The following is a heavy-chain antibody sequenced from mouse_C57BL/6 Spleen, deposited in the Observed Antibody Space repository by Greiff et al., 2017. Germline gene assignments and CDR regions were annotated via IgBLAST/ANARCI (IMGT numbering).Heavy chain of an antibody. CDR1: GFTFSSYT. D-gene: IGHD2-1*01. V-gene: IGHV5-9*01. CDR3: ARHGGYGNYDWFAY. J-gene: IGHJ3*01. CDR2: ISGGGGNT. Sequence: EVKLVESGGGLVKPGGSLKLSCAASGFTFSSYTMSWVRQTPEKRLEWVATISGGGGNTYYPDSVKGRFTISRDNAKNTLYLQMSSLRSEDTALYYCARHGGYGNYDWFAYWGQGTLVTVSA.